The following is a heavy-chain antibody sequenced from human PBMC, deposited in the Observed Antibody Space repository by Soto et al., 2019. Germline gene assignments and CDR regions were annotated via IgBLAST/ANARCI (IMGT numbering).Heavy chain of an antibody. CDR2: FDPEDGET. CDR1: GYTLTELS. V-gene: IGHV1-24*01. Sequence: ASVKVSCKVSGYTLTELSMHWVRQAPGKGLEWMGGFDPEDGETIYAQKFQGRVTITRDTSASTAYMELRSLRSDDTAVYYCGRGSTVTTPFDYWGQGTLVTVSS. D-gene: IGHD4-4*01. J-gene: IGHJ4*02. CDR3: GRGSTVTTPFDY.